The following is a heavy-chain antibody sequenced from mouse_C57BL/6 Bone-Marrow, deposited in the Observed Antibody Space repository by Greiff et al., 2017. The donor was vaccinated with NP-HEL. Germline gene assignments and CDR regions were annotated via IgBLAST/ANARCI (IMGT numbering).Heavy chain of an antibody. V-gene: IGHV1-36*01. CDR3: ARDPITTVVATEYAMDY. Sequence: VQLQQSGPVLVKPGPSVKISCKASGFTFTDYYMHWVKQSHGKSLEWIGLVYPYNGSTNYNENFKSKATLTVDKSSSTAYMQLSSLTSEDSAVYYCARDPITTVVATEYAMDYWGQGTSVTVSS. D-gene: IGHD1-1*01. CDR2: VYPYNGST. J-gene: IGHJ4*01. CDR1: GFTFTDYY.